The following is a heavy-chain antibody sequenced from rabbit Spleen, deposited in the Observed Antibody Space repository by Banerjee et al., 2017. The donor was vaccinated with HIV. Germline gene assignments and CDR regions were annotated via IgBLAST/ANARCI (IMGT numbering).Heavy chain of an antibody. CDR2: IYAVGGTT. D-gene: IGHD2-1*01. V-gene: IGHV1S7*01. J-gene: IGHJ3*01. CDR1: GFTLSSYY. CDR3: ARARDTYDDIGDYARLDL. Sequence: ESGGGLVKPGASLTLSCKASGFTLSSYYMNWVRQAPGKGLEWIGCIYAVGGTTDYANWVNGRFTISSDNAQDTVNLQMNSLTAADTATYFCARARDTYDDIGDYARLDLWGPGTLVTVS.